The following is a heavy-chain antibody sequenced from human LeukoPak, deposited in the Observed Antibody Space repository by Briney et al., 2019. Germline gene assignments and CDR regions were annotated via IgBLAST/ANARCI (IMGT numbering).Heavy chain of an antibody. J-gene: IGHJ5*02. Sequence: PGGSLRLSCAASGFTFSSYAMHWVRQAPGKGLEWVAVISYDGSNKYYADSVKGRFTISRDNSKNTLYLQMNSLRAEDTAVYYCASEKWDRPWGQGTLVTVSS. D-gene: IGHD1-26*01. CDR1: GFTFSSYA. CDR3: ASEKWDRP. CDR2: ISYDGSNK. V-gene: IGHV3-30-3*01.